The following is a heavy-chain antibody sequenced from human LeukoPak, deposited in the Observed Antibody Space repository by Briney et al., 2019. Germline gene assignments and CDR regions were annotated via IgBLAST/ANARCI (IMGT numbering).Heavy chain of an antibody. CDR1: GFTFNSSP. CDR2: ISASTSGT. CDR3: ARSQSGVFDV. J-gene: IGHJ3*01. D-gene: IGHD2-8*01. V-gene: IGHV3-23*01. Sequence: GGSLRLSCAASGFTFNSSPMTWVRQAPGKGLEWVSGISASTSGTYYADSVKGRFTISRDNAENTLYLQMNSLRAEDTALYYCARSQSGVFDVWGQGTMVTVSS.